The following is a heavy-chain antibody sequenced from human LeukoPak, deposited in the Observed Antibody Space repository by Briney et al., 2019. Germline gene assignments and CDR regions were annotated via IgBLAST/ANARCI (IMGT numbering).Heavy chain of an antibody. CDR2: ISGGGGST. Sequence: GGSLRLSCAASGFTFSTYAMSWVRQAPGKGLEWVSAISGGGGSTHYADSVKGRFTISRDNSKNTLFPQMSSLRADDTAIHYCAKHYDISGYYPYWGQGTLVTVSS. J-gene: IGHJ4*02. CDR1: GFTFSTYA. V-gene: IGHV3-23*01. D-gene: IGHD3-22*01. CDR3: AKHYDISGYYPY.